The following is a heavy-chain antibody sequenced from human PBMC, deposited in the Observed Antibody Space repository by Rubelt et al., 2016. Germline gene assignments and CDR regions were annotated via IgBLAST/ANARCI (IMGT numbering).Heavy chain of an antibody. Sequence: QVQLQESGSGLVKPSETLSLTCTVSGGSISSYYWSWIRQPPGKGLEWIGYIYYSGSTNYNPSLKSRVTISVDTSKNQFSLKLSSVTAADTAVYYCTRGVADNYFDYWGQGTLVTVSS. CDR3: TRGVADNYFDY. D-gene: IGHD3-10*01. CDR1: GGSISSYY. CDR2: IYYSGST. V-gene: IGHV4-59*01. J-gene: IGHJ4*02.